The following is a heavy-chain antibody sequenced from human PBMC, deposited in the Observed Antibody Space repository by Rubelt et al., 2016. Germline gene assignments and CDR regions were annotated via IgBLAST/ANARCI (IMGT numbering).Heavy chain of an antibody. CDR1: GFTFSSYA. J-gene: IGHJ6*02. CDR2: ISYDGSNK. V-gene: IGHV3-30*04. Sequence: VQLVESGGGVVQPGRSLRLSCAASGFTFSSYAMHWVRQAPGKGLEWVAVISYDGSNKYYADSVKGRFTISRDNSKNTLYLQMNSLRAADTAVYYCARDGCITMSCMDVWGQGTTVTVSS. D-gene: IGHD3-10*02. CDR3: ARDGCITMSCMDV.